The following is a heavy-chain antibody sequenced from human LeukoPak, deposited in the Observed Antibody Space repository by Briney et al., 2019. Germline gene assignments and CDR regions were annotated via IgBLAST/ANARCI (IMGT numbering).Heavy chain of an antibody. V-gene: IGHV3-33*01. D-gene: IGHD2-2*01. CDR1: GFTFSSYG. Sequence: PGGSLRLSCAASGFTFSSYGMHWVRQAPGKGPEWVAVIWYDGSNKYYADSVKGRFTISRDNSKNTLYLQMNSLRAEDTAVYYCAREAFVYCSSTSCYPYAFDIWGQGTMVTVSS. CDR3: AREAFVYCSSTSCYPYAFDI. J-gene: IGHJ3*02. CDR2: IWYDGSNK.